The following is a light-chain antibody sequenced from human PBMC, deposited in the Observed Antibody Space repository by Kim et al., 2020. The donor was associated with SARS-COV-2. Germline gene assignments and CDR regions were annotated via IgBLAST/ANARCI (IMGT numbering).Light chain of an antibody. CDR2: DVS. V-gene: IGLV2-14*03. CDR3: TSYTSSSTYV. J-gene: IGLJ1*01. CDR1: SSDIGSYNY. Sequence: GQSITISCTGTSSDIGSYNYVFWYQQHPGKAPKPLIYDVSKWPSGISNRFSGSKSGNTASLTISGLQAEDEADYYCTSYTSSSTYVFGTGTKVTVL.